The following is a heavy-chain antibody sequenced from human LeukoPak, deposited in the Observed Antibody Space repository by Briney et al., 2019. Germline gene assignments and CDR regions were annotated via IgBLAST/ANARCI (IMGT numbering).Heavy chain of an antibody. D-gene: IGHD1-26*01. V-gene: IGHV4-59*08. J-gene: IGHJ4*02. Sequence: SETLSHTCTVSGGSITNYYWSWIRQPPGQGLEWIGYIHYSGSTNYNPSLKSRVSISVDMSTHQFSLKLTSVTAADTAVYYCARHSRTYYDFDYWGQGTLVTVSS. CDR3: ARHSRTYYDFDY. CDR2: IHYSGST. CDR1: GGSITNYY.